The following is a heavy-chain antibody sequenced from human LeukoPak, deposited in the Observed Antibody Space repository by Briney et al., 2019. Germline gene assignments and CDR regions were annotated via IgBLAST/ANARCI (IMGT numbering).Heavy chain of an antibody. CDR3: ARDGSGAIDY. J-gene: IGHJ4*02. CDR1: GGSISSGGYY. V-gene: IGHV4-31*03. D-gene: IGHD3-10*01. CDR2: IYSSGST. Sequence: PSQTLSLTCTVSGGSISSGGYYWSWIRQHPGKGLEWIGYIYSSGSTYYNPSLKSRVTISVDTSKNQFSLKLSSVTAADTAVYYCARDGSGAIDYWGQGTLVTVSS.